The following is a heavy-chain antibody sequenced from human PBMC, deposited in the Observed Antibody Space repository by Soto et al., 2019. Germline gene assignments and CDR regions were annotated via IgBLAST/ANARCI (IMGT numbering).Heavy chain of an antibody. V-gene: IGHV4-39*01. Sequence: TLSLTCTVSGGSISSSSYYWGWIRQPPGKGLEWIGSIYYSGSTYYNPSLKSRVTISVDTSKNQFSLKLSSVTAADTAVYYCARLLPDPFWSAIAVAGYFDYWGQGTLVTVSS. CDR1: GGSISSSSYY. CDR3: ARLLPDPFWSAIAVAGYFDY. D-gene: IGHD6-19*01. CDR2: IYYSGST. J-gene: IGHJ4*02.